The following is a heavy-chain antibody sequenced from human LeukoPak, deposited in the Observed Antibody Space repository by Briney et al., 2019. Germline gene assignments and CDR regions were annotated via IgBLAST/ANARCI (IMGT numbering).Heavy chain of an antibody. Sequence: SETLSLTCAVYGGSFSGYYWSWIRQPPGKGLEWIGEINHSGSTNYNPSLKSRVTISVDTSKNQFSLKLSSVTAADTAVYYCARQDNQFFWFDPWGQGTLVTVSS. CDR1: GGSFSGYY. CDR3: ARQDNQFFWFDP. D-gene: IGHD1-1*01. V-gene: IGHV4-34*01. J-gene: IGHJ5*02. CDR2: INHSGST.